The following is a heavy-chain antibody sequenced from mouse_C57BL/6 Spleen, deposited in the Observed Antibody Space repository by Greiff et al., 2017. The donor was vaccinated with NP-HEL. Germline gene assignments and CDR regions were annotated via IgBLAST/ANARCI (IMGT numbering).Heavy chain of an antibody. D-gene: IGHD1-1*02. CDR2: INPNNGGT. CDR1: GYTFTDYY. Sequence: EVQLQQSGPELVKPGASVKISCKASGYTFTDYYMNWVKQSHGKSLEWIGDINPNNGGTSYNQKFKGKATLTVDKSSSPAYMELRSLTSEDSAVYYCARGPPRLWGAYWGQGTLVTVSA. J-gene: IGHJ3*01. CDR3: ARGPPRLWGAY. V-gene: IGHV1-26*01.